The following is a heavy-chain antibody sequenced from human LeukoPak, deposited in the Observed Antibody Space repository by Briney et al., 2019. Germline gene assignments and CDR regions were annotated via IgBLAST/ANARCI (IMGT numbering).Heavy chain of an antibody. CDR2: IYYSGST. J-gene: IGHJ6*03. V-gene: IGHV4-39*07. D-gene: IGHD1-14*01. CDR1: GDSISTSSYY. Sequence: KPSETLSLTCSVSGDSISTSSYYWGWIRQPPGKGLEWIGTIYYSGSTYYNPSLTSRVTISVDTSKNQFSLNLTSLTAADTAVYYCARDRKYYYHMDVWGKGTTVTVSS. CDR3: ARDRKYYYHMDV.